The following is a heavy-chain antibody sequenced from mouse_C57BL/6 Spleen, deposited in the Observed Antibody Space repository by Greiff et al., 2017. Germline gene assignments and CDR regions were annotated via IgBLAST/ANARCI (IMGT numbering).Heavy chain of an antibody. D-gene: IGHD3-2*02. V-gene: IGHV1-5*01. CDR1: GYTFTSYW. CDR2: IYPGNSDT. J-gene: IGHJ2*01. CDR3: TREDSSGYPYYFDY. Sequence: EVQLQQSGTVLARPGASVKMSCKTSGYTFTSYWMHWVKQRPGQGLEWIGAIYPGNSDTSYNQKFKGKAKLTAVTSASTAYMALSSLTNEDSAVYYCTREDSSGYPYYFDYWGQGTTLTVSS.